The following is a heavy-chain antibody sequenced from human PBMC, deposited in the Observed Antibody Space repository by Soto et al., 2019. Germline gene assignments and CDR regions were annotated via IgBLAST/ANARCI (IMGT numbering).Heavy chain of an antibody. V-gene: IGHV3-30*03. CDR3: ARGGVDTAMAHFDY. J-gene: IGHJ4*02. CDR1: GFTFSSYG. D-gene: IGHD5-18*01. CDR2: ISYDGSNK. Sequence: GGSLRLSCAASGFTFSSYGMHWVRQAPGKGLEWVAVISYDGSNKYYADSVKGRFTISRDNSKNTLYLQMNSLRAEDTAVYYCARGGVDTAMAHFDYWGQGTLVTSPQ.